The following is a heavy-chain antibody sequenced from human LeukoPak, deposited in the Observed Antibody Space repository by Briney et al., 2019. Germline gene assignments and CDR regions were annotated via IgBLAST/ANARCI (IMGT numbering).Heavy chain of an antibody. Sequence: GGSLRLSCAASGFTFSSYAMNWVRQAPGKGLEWISATSGSGGSTYYADSVKGRFTISRDNAKNSLYLQMNSLRVEDTALYYCPRVGGRGWFHFDCWGQATLVTVCS. CDR1: GFTFSSYA. V-gene: IGHV3-23*01. J-gene: IGHJ4*02. CDR2: TSGSGGST. D-gene: IGHD6-19*01. CDR3: PRVGGRGWFHFDC.